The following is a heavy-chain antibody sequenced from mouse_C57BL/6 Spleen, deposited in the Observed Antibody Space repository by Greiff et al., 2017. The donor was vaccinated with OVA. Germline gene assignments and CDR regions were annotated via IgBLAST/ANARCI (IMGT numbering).Heavy chain of an antibody. V-gene: IGHV1-82*01. CDR3: ARRTTVDYFDY. D-gene: IGHD1-1*01. CDR1: GYAFSSSW. CDR2: IYPGDGDT. J-gene: IGHJ2*01. Sequence: QVQLQQSGPELVKPGASVKISCKASGYAFSSSWMNWVKQRPGKGLEWIGRIYPGDGDTNYNGKFKGKATLTADKSSSTAYMQLSSLPSEDSAVYFCARRTTVDYFDYWGQGTTLTVSS.